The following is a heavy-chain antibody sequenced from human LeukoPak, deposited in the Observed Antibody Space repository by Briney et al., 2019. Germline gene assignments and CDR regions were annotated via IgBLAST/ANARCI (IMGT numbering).Heavy chain of an antibody. J-gene: IGHJ5*02. D-gene: IGHD3-10*01. CDR2: IYYSGST. CDR1: GGSISSYY. CDR3: ARGYYYGSGSYPWFDP. V-gene: IGHV4-59*08. Sequence: PSETLSLTCTVSGGSISSYYWSWIRHPPGKGLEWIGYIYYSGSTNYNPSLKSRVTISVDTSKNQFSLKLSSVTAADTAVYYCARGYYYGSGSYPWFDPWGQGTLVTVSS.